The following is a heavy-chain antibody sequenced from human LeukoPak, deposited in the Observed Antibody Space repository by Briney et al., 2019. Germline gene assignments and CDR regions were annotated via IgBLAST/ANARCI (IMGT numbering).Heavy chain of an antibody. J-gene: IGHJ4*02. Sequence: GGSLRLSCAASGFTFDDYAMHWVRQAPGKGLEWVSLISWDGGSTYYADSVKGRFTISRDNSKNSLYLQMNSLRAKDTALYYCAKDVGYSSSWVPDYWGQGTLVTVSS. CDR2: ISWDGGST. CDR3: AKDVGYSSSWVPDY. CDR1: GFTFDDYA. D-gene: IGHD6-13*01. V-gene: IGHV3-43D*03.